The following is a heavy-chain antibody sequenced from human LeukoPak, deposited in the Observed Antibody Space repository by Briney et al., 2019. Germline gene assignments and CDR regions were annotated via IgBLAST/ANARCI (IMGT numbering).Heavy chain of an antibody. CDR2: INPSGGST. J-gene: IGHJ6*02. CDR3: ARELGYGSGSTLIALYYYGMDV. CDR1: GYTFTSYY. Sequence: ASVKVSCKASGYTFTSYYMHWVRQAPGQGLEWMGIINPSGGSTSYAQKFQGRVTMIRDTSTSTVYMELSSLRSEDTAVYYCARELGYGSGSTLIALYYYGMDVWGQGTTVTVSS. V-gene: IGHV1-46*01. D-gene: IGHD3-10*01.